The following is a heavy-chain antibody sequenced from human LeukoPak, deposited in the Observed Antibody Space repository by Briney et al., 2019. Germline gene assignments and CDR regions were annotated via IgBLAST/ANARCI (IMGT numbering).Heavy chain of an antibody. Sequence: TLSLTCAVSGGSISSGGYSWSWIRQPPGKGLEWIGYIYHSGSTYYNPSLKSRVTISVDTSKNQFSLKLSSVTAVDTAVYYCARDNDISRGFYYAMDVWGQGTTVIVSS. CDR1: GGSISSGGYS. V-gene: IGHV4-30-2*01. CDR2: IYHSGST. CDR3: ARDNDISRGFYYAMDV. D-gene: IGHD3-9*01. J-gene: IGHJ6*02.